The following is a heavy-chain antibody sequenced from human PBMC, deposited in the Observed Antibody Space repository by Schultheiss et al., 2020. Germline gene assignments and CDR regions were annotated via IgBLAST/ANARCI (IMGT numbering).Heavy chain of an antibody. J-gene: IGHJ3*02. V-gene: IGHV3-21*05. CDR3: ARLRSSPADAFDI. CDR1: GFTFSSYS. Sequence: GGSLRLSCAASGFTFSSYSMNWVRQAPGKGLEWVSYISSSSSYTNYADSVKGRFTISRDNAKNSLYLQMNSLRAEDTAVYYCARLRSSPADAFDIWGQGTMVTVSS. D-gene: IGHD2-15*01. CDR2: ISSSSSYT.